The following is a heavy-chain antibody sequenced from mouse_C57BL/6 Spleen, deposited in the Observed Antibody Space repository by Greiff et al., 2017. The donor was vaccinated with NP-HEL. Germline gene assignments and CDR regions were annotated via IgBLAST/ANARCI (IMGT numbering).Heavy chain of an antibody. J-gene: IGHJ4*01. CDR3: ARNYYGSSYDDYAMDY. V-gene: IGHV1-55*01. CDR1: GYTFTSYW. CDR2: IYPGSGST. Sequence: VQLQQPGAELVKPGASVKMSCKASGYTFTSYWITWVKQRPGQGLEWIGDIYPGSGSTNYNEKFKSKATLTVDTSSSTAYMQLSSLTSEDSAVYYCARNYYGSSYDDYAMDYWGQGTSVTVSS. D-gene: IGHD1-1*01.